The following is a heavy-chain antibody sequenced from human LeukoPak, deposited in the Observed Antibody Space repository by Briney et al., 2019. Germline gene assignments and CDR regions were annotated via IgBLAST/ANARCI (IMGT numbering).Heavy chain of an antibody. CDR2: IKEDGSEK. Sequence: GGSLRLSCAASGFTFSNYWMSWVRQAPGKGLEWVANIKEDGSEKNYVDSVKGRFTISRDDAKKSLYLQMNSLRAEDTAVYYCARDGESHYDSSGYLYYYYYYMDVWGKGTTVTISS. CDR1: GFTFSNYW. V-gene: IGHV3-7*01. CDR3: ARDGESHYDSSGYLYYYYYYMDV. D-gene: IGHD3-22*01. J-gene: IGHJ6*03.